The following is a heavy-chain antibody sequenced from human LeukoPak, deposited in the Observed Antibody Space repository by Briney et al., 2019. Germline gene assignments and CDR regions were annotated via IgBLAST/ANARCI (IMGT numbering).Heavy chain of an antibody. Sequence: PGGSLRLSCAASGFTFSSYAMSWVRQAAGKGLEWVSAISGSGGSTYYADSVKGRFTISRDNSKNTLYLQMNSLRAEDTAVYYCAKDLGYCSGGSCWGQGTLVTVSS. J-gene: IGHJ4*02. CDR3: AKDLGYCSGGSC. CDR2: ISGSGGST. D-gene: IGHD2-15*01. V-gene: IGHV3-23*01. CDR1: GFTFSSYA.